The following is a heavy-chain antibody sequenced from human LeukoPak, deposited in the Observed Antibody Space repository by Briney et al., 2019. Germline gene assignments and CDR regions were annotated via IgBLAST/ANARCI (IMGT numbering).Heavy chain of an antibody. Sequence: SGGSLRLSCAASGFTFSSYAMSWVRQAPGKGLEWVSAISGSGGSTYYADSVKGRLTISRDNSKNTLYLQMNSLRAEDTAVYYCAGTITNYYDSSDDAFDIWGQGTMVTVSS. CDR3: AGTITNYYDSSDDAFDI. CDR2: ISGSGGST. CDR1: GFTFSSYA. D-gene: IGHD3-22*01. V-gene: IGHV3-23*01. J-gene: IGHJ3*02.